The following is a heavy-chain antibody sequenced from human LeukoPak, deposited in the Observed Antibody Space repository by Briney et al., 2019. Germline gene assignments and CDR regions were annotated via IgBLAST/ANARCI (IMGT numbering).Heavy chain of an antibody. CDR1: GYTFTSYY. Sequence: ASVKVSCKASGYTFTSYYMHWVRQAPGQGLEWMGWNNPNSGGTNYAQKFQGRVTMTRDTSISTAYMELSRLRSDDTAVYYCARVDILTGYYFDYWGQGTLVTVSS. V-gene: IGHV1-2*02. D-gene: IGHD3-9*01. J-gene: IGHJ4*02. CDR2: NNPNSGGT. CDR3: ARVDILTGYYFDY.